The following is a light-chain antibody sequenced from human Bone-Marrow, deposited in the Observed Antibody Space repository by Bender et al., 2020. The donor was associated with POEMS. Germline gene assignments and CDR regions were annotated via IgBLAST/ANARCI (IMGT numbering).Light chain of an antibody. V-gene: IGLV2-14*03. CDR2: DVS. J-gene: IGLJ3*02. CDR1: SSDVGDYNY. Sequence: QSALTQPASVSGSPGQSITISCTGSSSDVGDYNYVYWYQQHPGKAPKLMIYDVSHRPSGVSDRFSGSKSGNTASLTISGLQAEDEADYYCSSYTRTTTWVFGGGTKLTVL. CDR3: SSYTRTTTWV.